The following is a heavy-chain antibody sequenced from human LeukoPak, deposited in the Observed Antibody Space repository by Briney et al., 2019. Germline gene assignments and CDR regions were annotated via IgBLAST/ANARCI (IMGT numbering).Heavy chain of an antibody. CDR3: ARGQYYDGSGYRGFFDS. CDR2: IYSGGST. J-gene: IGHJ4*02. Sequence: GGSLRLSCAASGFTVSSNYMSWVRQAPGKGLEWVSVIYSGGSTYYADSVKGRFTISRDNSQNTLYVQMNSLRGEDTAVYYCARGQYYDGSGYRGFFDSWGQGTLVTVS. V-gene: IGHV3-53*01. D-gene: IGHD3-22*01. CDR1: GFTVSSNY.